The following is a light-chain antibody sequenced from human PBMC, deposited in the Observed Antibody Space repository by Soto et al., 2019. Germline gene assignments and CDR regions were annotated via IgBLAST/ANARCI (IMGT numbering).Light chain of an antibody. J-gene: IGLJ1*01. V-gene: IGLV7-46*01. CDR1: TGAVTSGHY. Sequence: QTVVTQEPSLTVSPGGTVTLTCGSSTGAVTSGHYPFWFQQKPGQAPRTLIYDTSNKHSWTPARFSGSLLGGRAALTLSGAQPEDEAEYYCLLSYSDARVFGTGTKVTVL. CDR2: DTS. CDR3: LLSYSDARV.